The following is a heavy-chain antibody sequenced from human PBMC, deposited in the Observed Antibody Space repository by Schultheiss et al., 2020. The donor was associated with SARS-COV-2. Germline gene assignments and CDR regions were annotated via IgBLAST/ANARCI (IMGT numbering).Heavy chain of an antibody. Sequence: SETLSLTCTVSGGSISSSSYYWGWIRQPPGKGLEWIGSIYYSGSTYYNPSLKSRVTISVDTSKNQFSLKLSSVTAADTAVYYCARHAVPAEGVLGYYFDYWGQGTLVTVSS. CDR1: GGSISSSSYY. J-gene: IGHJ4*02. CDR3: ARHAVPAEGVLGYYFDY. V-gene: IGHV4-39*01. CDR2: IYYSGST. D-gene: IGHD2-2*01.